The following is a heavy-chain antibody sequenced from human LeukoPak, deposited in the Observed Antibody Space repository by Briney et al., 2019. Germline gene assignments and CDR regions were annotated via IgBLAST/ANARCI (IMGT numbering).Heavy chain of an antibody. CDR1: GFTFRTYA. D-gene: IGHD3-3*01. J-gene: IGHJ6*02. V-gene: IGHV3-23*01. CDR3: ARHFGVVTKGVYYYYYGMDV. Sequence: PGGSLRLSCAASGFTFRTYAMTWVRQAPGKGLEWVSAISGSGGSTYYADSVKGRFTISRNNSKNTLYLQMNSLRAEDTAVYYCARHFGVVTKGVYYYYYGMDVWGQGTTVTVSS. CDR2: ISGSGGST.